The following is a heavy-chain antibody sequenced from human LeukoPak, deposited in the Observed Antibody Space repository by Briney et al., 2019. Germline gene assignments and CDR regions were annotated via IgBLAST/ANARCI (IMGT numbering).Heavy chain of an antibody. D-gene: IGHD4-17*01. CDR3: AKDTSDYGDFYNWFDP. CDR2: ISWNSGSI. V-gene: IGHV3-9*01. Sequence: GRSLRLSCAASGFTFDDYAMHCVRQAPGKGLEWVSGISWNSGSIGYADSVKGRFTISRDNAKNSLYLQMNSLRAEDTALYYCAKDTSDYGDFYNWFDPWGQGTLVTVSS. J-gene: IGHJ5*02. CDR1: GFTFDDYA.